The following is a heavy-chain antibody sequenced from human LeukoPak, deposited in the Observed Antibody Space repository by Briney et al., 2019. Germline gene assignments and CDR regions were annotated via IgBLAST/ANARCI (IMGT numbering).Heavy chain of an antibody. CDR1: GGSISSGDYY. Sequence: SETLSLTCTVSGGSISSGDYYWSWIRQPPGKGLEWIGHMYYSCTTYYNTSVKSRVTILIHTSKNQFSLKQSSMTAADTAVYYCARGAVVALDYWGRGTLVTVSS. CDR2: MYYSCTT. V-gene: IGHV4-30-4*08. J-gene: IGHJ4*02. D-gene: IGHD2-15*01. CDR3: ARGAVVALDY.